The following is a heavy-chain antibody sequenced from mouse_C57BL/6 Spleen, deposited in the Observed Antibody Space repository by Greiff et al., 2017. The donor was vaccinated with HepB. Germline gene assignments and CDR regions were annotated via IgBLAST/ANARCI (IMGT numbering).Heavy chain of an antibody. V-gene: IGHV1-82*01. CDR3: ARRRIYDGYYEGAMDY. J-gene: IGHJ4*01. CDR2: IYPGDGDT. D-gene: IGHD2-3*01. CDR1: GYAFSSSW. Sequence: VQGVESGPELVKPGASVKISCKASGYAFSSSWMNWVKQRPGKGLEWIGRIYPGDGDTNYNGKFKGKATLTADKSSSTAYMQLSSLTSEDSAVYFCARRRIYDGYYEGAMDYWGQGTSVTVSS.